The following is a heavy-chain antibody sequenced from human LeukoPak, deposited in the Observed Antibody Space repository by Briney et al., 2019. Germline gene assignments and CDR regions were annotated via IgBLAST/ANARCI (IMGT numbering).Heavy chain of an antibody. CDR3: ARSFYFDSTGTYWYFDL. CDR2: IYYSGST. D-gene: IGHD3-22*01. CDR1: GDSISSYY. Sequence: SETLSLTCTVSGDSISSYYWSWIRQPPGKALEWIGYIYYSGSTNYNPSLKSRVTISGDTSKNQFSLKLSSVTAADTAMYYCARSFYFDSTGTYWYFDLWGRGILVTVSS. J-gene: IGHJ2*01. V-gene: IGHV4-59*08.